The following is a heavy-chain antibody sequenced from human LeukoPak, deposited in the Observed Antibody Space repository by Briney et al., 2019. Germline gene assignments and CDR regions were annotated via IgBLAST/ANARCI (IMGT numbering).Heavy chain of an antibody. Sequence: ASVKVSCKASGYTFTSYGISWVRQAPGQGLEWVGWISAYNGNTDYAQKVQGRVTMTTDTSTTTAYMELRSLRSDDTAVYYCGRVGPSAQPYYFDHWGQGTLVTVSS. CDR1: GYTFTSYG. J-gene: IGHJ4*02. CDR2: ISAYNGNT. V-gene: IGHV1-18*01. D-gene: IGHD3/OR15-3a*01. CDR3: GRVGPSAQPYYFDH.